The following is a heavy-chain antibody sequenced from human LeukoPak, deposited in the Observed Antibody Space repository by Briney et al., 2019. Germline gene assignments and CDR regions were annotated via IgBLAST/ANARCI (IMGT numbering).Heavy chain of an antibody. V-gene: IGHV1-69*05. CDR2: ITPIFGTA. CDR3: ARDTAMVNLFDY. J-gene: IGHJ4*02. D-gene: IGHD5-18*01. Sequence: SVKVSFKASGGTFSSYAISWVRQAPGQGLEWMGRITPIFGTANYAQKFQGRVTYTTDESTSTAYIELSSLRSEDTAVYYCARDTAMVNLFDYWGQGTLVTVSS. CDR1: GGTFSSYA.